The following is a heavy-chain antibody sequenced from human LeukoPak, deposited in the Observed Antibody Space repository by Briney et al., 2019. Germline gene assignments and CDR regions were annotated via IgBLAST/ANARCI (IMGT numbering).Heavy chain of an antibody. V-gene: IGHV3-21*01. Sequence: GGSLRLSCVASGFTFNTYSMNWVRQAPGKGLEWVASIISIAADTHYADSVKGRFTISRDNAKNSLYLQMNTLTAEDTALYYCARSKIAAEGLGPFDIWGQGTMATVSS. CDR2: IISIAADT. CDR1: GFTFNTYS. J-gene: IGHJ3*02. D-gene: IGHD6-13*01. CDR3: ARSKIAAEGLGPFDI.